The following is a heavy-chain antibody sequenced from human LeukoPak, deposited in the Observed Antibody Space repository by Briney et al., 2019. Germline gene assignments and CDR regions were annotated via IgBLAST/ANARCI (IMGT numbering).Heavy chain of an antibody. Sequence: SSETLSLTCTVSTGSMPTYYWSWIRQPPGKGLEWIGFIWNSGITNYNPSLKSRITISADTSKNQFSLKLSSVTAADTAVYYCARLVYDTSDYYYFDHWGQGTLVTVPS. CDR3: ARLVYDTSDYYYFDH. CDR1: TGSMPTYY. V-gene: IGHV4-59*08. D-gene: IGHD3-22*01. J-gene: IGHJ4*02. CDR2: IWNSGIT.